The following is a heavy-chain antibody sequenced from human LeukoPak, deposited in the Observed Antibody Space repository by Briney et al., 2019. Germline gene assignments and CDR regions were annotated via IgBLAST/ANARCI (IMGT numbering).Heavy chain of an antibody. CDR1: GGSISSYY. Sequence: SETLSLTCTVSGGSISSYYWSWIRQPPGKGLEWIGYIYYSGSTNYNPSLKSRVTISVDTSKNQFSLKLSSGTAADTAVYYCARLPANYDILTGYIYYFDYWGQGTLVTVSS. D-gene: IGHD3-9*01. J-gene: IGHJ4*02. CDR2: IYYSGST. V-gene: IGHV4-59*01. CDR3: ARLPANYDILTGYIYYFDY.